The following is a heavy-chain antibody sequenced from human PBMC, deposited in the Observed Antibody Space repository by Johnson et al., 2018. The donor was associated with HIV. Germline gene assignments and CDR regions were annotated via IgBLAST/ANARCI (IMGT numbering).Heavy chain of an antibody. V-gene: IGHV3-9*01. J-gene: IGHJ3*01. CDR2: ISWNSGSI. CDR3: ARDTYYYDTSGYLTRPRAFDV. D-gene: IGHD3-22*01. CDR1: GFTVSSNY. Sequence: VQLVESGGGLIQPGGSLRLSCAASGFTVSSNYMHWVRQAPGKGLEWVSGISWNSGSIGYADSVQGRFTISGDNAKNSLYLKMNSLRDEDTALYYCARDTYYYDTSGYLTRPRAFDVWGQGTMVTVSS.